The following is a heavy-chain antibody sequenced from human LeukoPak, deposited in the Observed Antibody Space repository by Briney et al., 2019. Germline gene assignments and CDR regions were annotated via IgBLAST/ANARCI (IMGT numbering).Heavy chain of an antibody. CDR2: ISTRGSTI. CDR1: GFTFSDYE. CDR3: ARGAARMVEMGTIISFHF. J-gene: IGHJ4*02. Sequence: GGSLRLSCAASGFTFSDYEMNWVRQAPGKGLEWVSYISTRGSTIYYADSVKGRFTISRDNSKSTLYLQMNSLRAEDTAVYYCARGAARMVEMGTIISFHFWGQGTLVTVSS. D-gene: IGHD5-24*01. V-gene: IGHV3-48*03.